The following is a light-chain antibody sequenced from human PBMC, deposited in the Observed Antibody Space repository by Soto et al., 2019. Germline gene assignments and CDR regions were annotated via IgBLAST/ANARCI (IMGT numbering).Light chain of an antibody. Sequence: EIVLTQSPGTLSLSPGERTTLSCRASQSVSSNYFAWYQQKPGQAPRLLIYGISSRATGIPDRFSGSGSGTDFSLTISRLEPEDSAVYYCQQRANWPWTFGQGTKVEIK. J-gene: IGKJ1*01. CDR1: QSVSSNY. CDR3: QQRANWPWT. V-gene: IGKV3D-20*02. CDR2: GIS.